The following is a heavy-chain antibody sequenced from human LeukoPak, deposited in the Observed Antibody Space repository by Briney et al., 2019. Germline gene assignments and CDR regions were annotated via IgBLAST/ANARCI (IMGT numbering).Heavy chain of an antibody. CDR2: ISAYNGNT. CDR1: GYTFTSYG. D-gene: IGHD2/OR15-2a*01. J-gene: IGHJ2*01. V-gene: IGHV1-18*01. Sequence: ASVKVSCKASGYTFTSYGISWVRQAPGRGLEWMGWISAYNGNTNYAQKLQGRVTMATDTSTSTAYMELRSLRSDDTAVYYCARDFFRFNWYFDLWGRGTLVTVSS. CDR3: ARDFFRFNWYFDL.